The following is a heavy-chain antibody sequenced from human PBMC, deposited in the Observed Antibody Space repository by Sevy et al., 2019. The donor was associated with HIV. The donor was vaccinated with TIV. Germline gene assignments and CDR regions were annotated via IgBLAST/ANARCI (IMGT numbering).Heavy chain of an antibody. CDR3: ARDSRITIFGVVILPLDY. D-gene: IGHD3-3*01. V-gene: IGHV1-69*13. CDR1: GGTFSSYA. CDR2: IIPIFGTV. J-gene: IGHJ4*02. Sequence: ASVKVSCKASGGTFSSYAISWVRQAPGQGLEWMGGIIPIFGTVNYAQKFQGRVTITADESTSTAYMELSSLRSEDTAAYYCARDSRITIFGVVILPLDYWGQGTLVTVSS.